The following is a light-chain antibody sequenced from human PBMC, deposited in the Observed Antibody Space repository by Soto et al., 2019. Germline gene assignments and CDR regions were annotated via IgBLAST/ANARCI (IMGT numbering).Light chain of an antibody. V-gene: IGKV1-39*01. Sequence: DIQMSQSPSSLSASVGDRVTITCRASQSISSYLNWYQQKPGKAPELLIYAASSLQSGVPSRFSGSGSGTDFTLTISSLQPEDFATYYCQQSYSTLITFGGGTKVDI. CDR3: QQSYSTLIT. J-gene: IGKJ4*01. CDR1: QSISSY. CDR2: AAS.